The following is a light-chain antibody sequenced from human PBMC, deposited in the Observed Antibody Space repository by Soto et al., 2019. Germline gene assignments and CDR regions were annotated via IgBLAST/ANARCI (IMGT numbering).Light chain of an antibody. CDR2: GTS. V-gene: IGKV3D-15*01. CDR1: QSVSSTY. Sequence: EIVLTQSPGTLSLSPGERATLSFRASQSVSSTYLIWYQQKPGQAPRLLIHGTSSRATGIPARFSGSGSGTEFTLTISSLQSEDCAIYYCQQYHTWPITFGGGTKVDI. CDR3: QQYHTWPIT. J-gene: IGKJ4*01.